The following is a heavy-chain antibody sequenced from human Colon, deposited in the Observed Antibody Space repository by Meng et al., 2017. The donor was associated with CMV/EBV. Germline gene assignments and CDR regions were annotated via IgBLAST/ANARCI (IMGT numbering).Heavy chain of an antibody. Sequence: GGSLRLSCAASGFTFSSYSMNWVRQAPGKGLEWVSSISSSSSYIYYADSVKGRFTISRDNAKNSRYLQMNSLRAEDTAVYYCARDDIVVVPAAIAVMDVWGQGTTVTVSS. D-gene: IGHD2-2*01. CDR2: ISSSSSYI. CDR1: GFTFSSYS. J-gene: IGHJ6*02. CDR3: ARDDIVVVPAAIAVMDV. V-gene: IGHV3-21*01.